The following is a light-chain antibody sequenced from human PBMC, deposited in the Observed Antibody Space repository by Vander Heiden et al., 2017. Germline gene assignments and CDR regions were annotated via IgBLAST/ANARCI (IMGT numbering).Light chain of an antibody. J-gene: IGLJ2*01. CDR2: SNN. CDR3: AAWDDSLNGVV. V-gene: IGLV1-44*01. Sequence: QSVLTQPPSASGTPGQRVTISSSGSSSNIGSNTVNWYQQLPGTAPKLLIYSNNQRPSGVPDRFSGSKSGTSASLAISGLQSEDEADYYCAAWDDSLNGVVFGGGTKLTAL. CDR1: SSNIGSNT.